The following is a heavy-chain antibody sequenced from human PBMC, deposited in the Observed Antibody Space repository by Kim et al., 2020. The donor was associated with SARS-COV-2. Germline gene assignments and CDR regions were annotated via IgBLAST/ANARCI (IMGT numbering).Heavy chain of an antibody. CDR3: AKIIAVAPSFDY. D-gene: IGHD6-19*01. J-gene: IGHJ4*02. Sequence: DAGRGRFTISRDNSKNTRYLQMNSLRAEDTAVYYCAKIIAVAPSFDYWGQGTLVTVSS. V-gene: IGHV3-30*02.